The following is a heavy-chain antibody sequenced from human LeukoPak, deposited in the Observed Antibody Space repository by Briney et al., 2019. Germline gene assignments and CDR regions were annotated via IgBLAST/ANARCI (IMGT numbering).Heavy chain of an antibody. D-gene: IGHD1-26*01. J-gene: IGHJ4*02. CDR3: ARVEYSGNGNLY. CDR2: INRDGSGK. V-gene: IGHV3-7*03. Sequence: GGSLRLSCAGSGLTFINYWMTWVRQVPGKGLEWVANINRDGSGKYYLPSVRGRFTISKDDAKDSLYLQMDSLRPEDTAIYYCARVEYSGNGNLYWGQGALVTVSS. CDR1: GLTFINYW.